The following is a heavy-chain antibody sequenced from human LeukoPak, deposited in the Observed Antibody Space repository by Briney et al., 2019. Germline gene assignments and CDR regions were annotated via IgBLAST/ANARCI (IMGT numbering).Heavy chain of an antibody. Sequence: GGSLRLSCAASRFTFSSYWMSWVRQAPGKGLEWVANIKQDGSEKYYVDSVKGRFTISRDNAKNSLYLQMNSLRGEDTAVYYCASSVVYAGWLDPWGQGTLVTVSS. J-gene: IGHJ5*02. CDR3: ASSVVYAGWLDP. CDR2: IKQDGSEK. D-gene: IGHD5/OR15-5a*01. V-gene: IGHV3-7*01. CDR1: RFTFSSYW.